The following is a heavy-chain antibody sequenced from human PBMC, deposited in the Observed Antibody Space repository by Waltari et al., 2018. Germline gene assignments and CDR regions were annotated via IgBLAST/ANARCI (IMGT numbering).Heavy chain of an antibody. CDR3: ARPGDFAAFEF. D-gene: IGHD3-10*01. V-gene: IGHV1-2*02. CDR1: GYPFTAFN. CDR2: INTDSGDT. J-gene: IGHJ3*01. Sequence: VQLLQSGADVKNPGTSVQVSCKAFGYPFTAFNIPWVRQAPGQGLQWMGWINTDSGDTKYVQKFEGRVTMTTDTSINTVYMELNSLRSDDTAVYYCARPGDFAAFEFWGQGTTVIVSS.